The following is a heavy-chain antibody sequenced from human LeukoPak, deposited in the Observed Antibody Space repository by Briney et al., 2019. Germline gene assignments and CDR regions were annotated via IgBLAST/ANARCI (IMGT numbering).Heavy chain of an antibody. CDR3: ARGLEPDPYYYYGMDV. V-gene: IGHV1-69*13. Sequence: ASVKVSCKASGGTFSSYAISWVRQAPGQGLEWMGGIIPIFGTANYAQKFQGRVTITADESTSTAYMELSNLRSEDTAVYYCARGLEPDPYYYYGMDVWGQGTTVTVSS. D-gene: IGHD1-1*01. CDR1: GGTFSSYA. J-gene: IGHJ6*02. CDR2: IIPIFGTA.